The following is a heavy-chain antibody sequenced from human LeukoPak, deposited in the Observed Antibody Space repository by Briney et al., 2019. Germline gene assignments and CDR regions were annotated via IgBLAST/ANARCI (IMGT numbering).Heavy chain of an antibody. CDR1: GYSISSGYY. CDR3: ARDLGGAFGNFDP. V-gene: IGHV4-38-2*02. Sequence: PSETLSLTCTVSGYSISSGYYWGWIRQPPGKWLEWIGSIYHSGSTYYNPSLKSRVTISVDTSKNQFSLKLSSVTAADTAVYYCARDLGGAFGNFDPWGQGTLVTVSS. CDR2: IYHSGST. J-gene: IGHJ5*02. D-gene: IGHD1-26*01.